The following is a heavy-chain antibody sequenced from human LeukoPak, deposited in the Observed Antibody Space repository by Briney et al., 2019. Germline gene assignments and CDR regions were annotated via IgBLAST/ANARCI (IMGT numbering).Heavy chain of an antibody. J-gene: IGHJ4*02. CDR2: IYSAGTT. D-gene: IGHD4-23*01. Sequence: PGGSLRLSCAASGFTVSRNYYMNWVRQVPGKGLEWVSVIYSAGTTYYADSVKGRFTISRDNSKNTVYLQMNSLRAEDTAVYYCARGDDYGGAWYYFDCWGQGTLVTVSS. V-gene: IGHV3-53*01. CDR3: ARGDDYGGAWYYFDC. CDR1: GFTVSRNY.